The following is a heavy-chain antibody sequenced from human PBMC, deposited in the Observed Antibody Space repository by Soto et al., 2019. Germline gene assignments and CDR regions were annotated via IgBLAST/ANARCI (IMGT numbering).Heavy chain of an antibody. CDR1: GFTFSSYA. D-gene: IGHD2-2*02. CDR3: AREPCFVVTSCYIDY. V-gene: IGHV3-30-3*01. Sequence: GGSLRLSCAASGFTFSSYAMHWVRQAPGKGLEWVAVISYDGSNKYYADSVKGRFTISRDNSKNTLYLQMNSLRAEDTAVYYCAREPCFVVTSCYIDYWGQGTLVTVSS. CDR2: ISYDGSNK. J-gene: IGHJ4*02.